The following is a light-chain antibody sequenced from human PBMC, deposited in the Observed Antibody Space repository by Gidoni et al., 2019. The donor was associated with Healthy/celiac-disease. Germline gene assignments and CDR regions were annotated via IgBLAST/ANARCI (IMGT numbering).Light chain of an antibody. CDR1: SSDVGGYNY. J-gene: IGLJ2*01. V-gene: IGLV2-8*01. CDR3: SSYAGSNIVV. CDR2: EVS. Sequence: QSALTQPPSASGSPGQSVTISCTGTSSDVGGYNYVSWYQQHPGKAPKLMIYEVSHPPSGVPDRFSGSKSGNTASLTVSGLQAEDEADYYCSSYAGSNIVVFGGGTKLTVL.